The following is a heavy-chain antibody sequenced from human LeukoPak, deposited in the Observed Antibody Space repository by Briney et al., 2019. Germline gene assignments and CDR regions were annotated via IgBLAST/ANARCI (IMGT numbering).Heavy chain of an antibody. V-gene: IGHV3-48*03. CDR2: ISSSGSTV. CDR1: GFTFSSYE. Sequence: GGSLRLSCAASGFTFSSYEMNWVRQAPGKGLEWVSYISSSGSTVYYAGSVKGRFTISTDNAKNSLYLQMNSLRAEDTAMYYCARGSSGDYYYYYMDVWGKGTTVTVSS. J-gene: IGHJ6*03. CDR3: ARGSSGDYYYYYMDV. D-gene: IGHD2-15*01.